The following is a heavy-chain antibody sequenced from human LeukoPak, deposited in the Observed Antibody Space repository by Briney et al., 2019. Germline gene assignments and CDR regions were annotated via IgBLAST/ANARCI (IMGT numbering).Heavy chain of an antibody. CDR1: GGSISSYY. CDR2: IYTSGST. CDR3: ARETTVDYGDYVIYYYGMDV. J-gene: IGHJ6*02. V-gene: IGHV4-4*07. D-gene: IGHD4-17*01. Sequence: SETLSLTCTVSGGSISSYYWSWIRQPAGKGLEWIGRIYTSGSTNYNPSLKSRVTMSVDTSKNQFSLKLSSVTAADTAVYYCARETTVDYGDYVIYYYGMDVWGQGTSVTVSS.